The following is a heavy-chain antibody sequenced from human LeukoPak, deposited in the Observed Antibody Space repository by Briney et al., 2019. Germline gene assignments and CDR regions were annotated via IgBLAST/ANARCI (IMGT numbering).Heavy chain of an antibody. CDR3: ARRAYTYGRSGPFDF. CDR1: GYIFPNYW. CDR2: IHPGDSDT. V-gene: IGHV5-51*01. J-gene: IGHJ4*02. Sequence: GESLKISCEAFGYIFPNYWIGWVRQVPGKGLDWMGLIHPGDSDTRYSPSFQGQVTISVDKSTNTAYLQWSSLKASDTAIYYCARRAYTYGRSGPFDFWGQGTLVTVS. D-gene: IGHD5-18*01.